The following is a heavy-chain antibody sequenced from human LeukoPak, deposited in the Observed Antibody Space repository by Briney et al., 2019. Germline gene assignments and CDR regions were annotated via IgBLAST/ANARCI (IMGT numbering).Heavy chain of an antibody. CDR2: IYYSGST. V-gene: IGHV4-59*01. CDR1: GGSISSYY. D-gene: IGHD3-10*01. CDR3: ARGRYYYASGSQFDY. J-gene: IGHJ4*02. Sequence: PSETLSLTCTVSGGSISSYYWSWIRQPPGKGLEWIGYIYYSGSTNYNPSLKSRVTISVDTSKNQFSLKLSSVTAADTAVYYCARGRYYYASGSQFDYWGQGTLVTVSS.